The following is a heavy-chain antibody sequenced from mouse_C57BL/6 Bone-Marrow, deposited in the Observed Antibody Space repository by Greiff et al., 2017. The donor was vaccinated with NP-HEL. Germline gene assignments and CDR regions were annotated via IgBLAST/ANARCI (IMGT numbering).Heavy chain of an antibody. V-gene: IGHV1-81*01. J-gene: IGHJ2*01. CDR1: GYTFTSYG. D-gene: IGHD2-1*01. CDR2: IYPRSGNT. CDR3: AREDYYGNYY. Sequence: QVQLKESGAELARPGASVKLSCKASGYTFTSYGISWVKQRTGQGLEWIGEIYPRSGNTYYNEKFKGKATLTADKSSSTAYMELRSLTSEDSAVYFCAREDYYGNYYWGQGTTLTVSS.